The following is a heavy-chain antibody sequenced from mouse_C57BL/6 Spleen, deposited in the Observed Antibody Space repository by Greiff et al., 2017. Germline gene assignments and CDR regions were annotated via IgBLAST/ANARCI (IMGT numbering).Heavy chain of an antibody. CDR1: GYTFTSYW. CDR3: ARFTTVVASMDY. V-gene: IGHV1-50*01. Sequence: QVQLKQPGAELVKPGASVKLSCKASGYTFTSYWMQWVKQRPGQGLEWIGEIDPSDSYTNYNQKFKGKATLTVDTSSSTAYMQLSSLTSEDSAVYYCARFTTVVASMDYWGQGTSVTVSS. J-gene: IGHJ4*01. CDR2: IDPSDSYT. D-gene: IGHD1-1*01.